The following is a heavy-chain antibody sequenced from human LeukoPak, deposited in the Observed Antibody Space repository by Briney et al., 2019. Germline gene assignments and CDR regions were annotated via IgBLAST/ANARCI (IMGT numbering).Heavy chain of an antibody. CDR2: IYYSGST. CDR3: ARGRSTYGLGSFYYYYYYDS. Sequence: SETLSLTCTVSGVSISSYYWSWIRQPPGKGLEWIGDIYYSGSTNYYPSLKSRVTISVDTSKNQFYLKLSSVTAADAAVYYCARGRSTYGLGSFYYYYYYDSWGQGTLVTVSS. V-gene: IGHV4-59*12. D-gene: IGHD3-10*01. J-gene: IGHJ4*02. CDR1: GVSISSYY.